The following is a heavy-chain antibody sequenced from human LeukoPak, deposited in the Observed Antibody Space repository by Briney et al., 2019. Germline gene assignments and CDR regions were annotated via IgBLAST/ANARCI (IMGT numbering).Heavy chain of an antibody. CDR1: GGSFSGYY. D-gene: IGHD6-13*01. Sequence: SETLSLTCAVYGGSFSGYYWSWIRQPPGKGLEWIGEINHSGSTNYNPSLKSRVTISVDTSKNQFSLKLSSVTAADTAVYYCAGLLPEQQGVFDIWGRGTMVTVSS. V-gene: IGHV4-34*01. J-gene: IGHJ3*02. CDR2: INHSGST. CDR3: AGLLPEQQGVFDI.